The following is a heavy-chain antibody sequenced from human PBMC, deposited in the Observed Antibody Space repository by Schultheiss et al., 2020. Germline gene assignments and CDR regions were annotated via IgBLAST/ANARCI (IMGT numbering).Heavy chain of an antibody. CDR3: AHSRGYYDSRDYGMDV. Sequence: SGPTLVKPTETLTLTCTVSGFSLSNARMGVSWIRQPPGKALEWLAHIFSNDEKSYSPSLKSRLTISKDTSKSQVVLTMTNMDPVDTATYYCAHSRGYYDSRDYGMDVWGQGTTVTGSS. D-gene: IGHD3-22*01. J-gene: IGHJ6*02. V-gene: IGHV2-26*01. CDR1: GFSLSNARMG. CDR2: IFSNDEK.